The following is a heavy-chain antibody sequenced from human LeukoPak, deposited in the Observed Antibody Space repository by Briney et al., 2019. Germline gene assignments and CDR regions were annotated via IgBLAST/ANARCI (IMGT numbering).Heavy chain of an antibody. V-gene: IGHV1-8*01. CDR1: GYTFTSYD. D-gene: IGHD3-22*01. CDR2: MNPNSGNT. CDR3: ARTLGDSSGYYDYYYYMDV. J-gene: IGHJ6*03. Sequence: GASVEVSCKASGYTFTSYDINWVRQATGQGLEWMGLMNPNSGNTGYAQKFQGRVTMTRNTSISTAYMELSSLRSEDTAVYYCARTLGDSSGYYDYYYYMDVWGKGTTVTVSS.